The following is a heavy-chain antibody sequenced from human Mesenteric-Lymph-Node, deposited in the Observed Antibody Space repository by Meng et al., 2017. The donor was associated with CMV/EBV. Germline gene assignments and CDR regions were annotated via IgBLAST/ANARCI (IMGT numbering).Heavy chain of an antibody. CDR2: IYSGGST. CDR1: GFTVSSNY. Sequence: GESLKISCAASGFTVSSNYMSWVRQAPGKGLEWVSVIYSGGSTYYADSVKGRFTISRDNSKNTLYLQMNSLRAEDTAVYYCAKLYYDFWSGFVYFDSWGQGTLVTVSS. CDR3: AKLYYDFWSGFVYFDS. V-gene: IGHV3-66*02. J-gene: IGHJ4*02. D-gene: IGHD3-3*01.